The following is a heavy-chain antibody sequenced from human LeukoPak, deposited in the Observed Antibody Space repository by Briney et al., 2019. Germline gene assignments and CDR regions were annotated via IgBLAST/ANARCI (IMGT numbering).Heavy chain of an antibody. CDR1: GYSISSGYF. CDR3: ARCSYSSGWHVGDWFDP. J-gene: IGHJ5*02. D-gene: IGHD6-19*01. V-gene: IGHV4-38-2*02. CDR2: IYHSGST. Sequence: SETLSLTCTVSGYSISSGYFWGWIRQPPGKGLEWIGSIYHSGSTSYNPSLKSRLTISVDTSKNQFSLKLSSVTPEDTAVYYCARCSYSSGWHVGDWFDPWGQGTLVTASS.